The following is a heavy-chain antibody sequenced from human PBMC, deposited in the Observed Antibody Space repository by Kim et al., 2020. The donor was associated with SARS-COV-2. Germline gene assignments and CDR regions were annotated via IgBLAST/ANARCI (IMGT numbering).Heavy chain of an antibody. CDR1: GGSFSGYY. J-gene: IGHJ6*02. V-gene: IGHV4-34*01. Sequence: SETLSLTCAVYGGSFSGYYWSWIRQPPGKGLEWIGEINHSGSTNYNPSLKSRVTISVDTSKNQFSLKLSSVTAADTAVYYCARGLSIVVVPAAWDIVATPDHYGMDVWGQGTTVTVSS. D-gene: IGHD2-2*01. CDR2: INHSGST. CDR3: ARGLSIVVVPAAWDIVATPDHYGMDV.